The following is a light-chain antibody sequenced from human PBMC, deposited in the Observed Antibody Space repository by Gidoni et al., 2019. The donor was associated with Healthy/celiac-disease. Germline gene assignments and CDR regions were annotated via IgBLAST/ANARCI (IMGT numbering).Light chain of an antibody. Sequence: DIQMTQSPSSLSASVGDRVTITCRASQSISSYLNWYQQKPGKAPKLLIYAASSLQSGVPSRFSGSRSGTDVTLTISSLQHEDDATYYCQQSYSTWWTFGQGTKVEIK. CDR3: QQSYSTWWT. V-gene: IGKV1-39*01. J-gene: IGKJ1*01. CDR1: QSISSY. CDR2: AAS.